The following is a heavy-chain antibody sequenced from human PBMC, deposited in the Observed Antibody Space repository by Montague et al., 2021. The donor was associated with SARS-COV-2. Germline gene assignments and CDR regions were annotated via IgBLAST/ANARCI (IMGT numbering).Heavy chain of an antibody. CDR3: ARFTAVTPSLDF. CDR1: GGSISSPGYY. CDR2: IYTSGTT. V-gene: IGHV4-61*02. D-gene: IGHD4-23*01. J-gene: IGHJ4*02. Sequence: TLSLTCTVSGGSISSPGYYWSWIRQPAGKGLEWIGRIYTSGTTNYNPSLKSRVTISVDTSKNQFSLKLTSVTAADTAVYYCARFTAVTPSLDFWGQGTLVPVSS.